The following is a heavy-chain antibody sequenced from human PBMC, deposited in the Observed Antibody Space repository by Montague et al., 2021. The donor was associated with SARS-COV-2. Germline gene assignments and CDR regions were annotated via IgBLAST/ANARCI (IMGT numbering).Heavy chain of an antibody. CDR3: AKGDTAMAPYNWFDP. CDR2: IGSTGGST. D-gene: IGHD5-18*01. J-gene: IGHJ5*02. Sequence: SLRLSGAASGFTFSIYAMTWVRQAPGKGLEWLSAIGSTGGSTYYADSVKGRFTISRDNSKNTLYLQMNSLRAEDTAVYYCAKGDTAMAPYNWFDPWGQGTLVTISS. V-gene: IGHV3-23*01. CDR1: GFTFSIYA.